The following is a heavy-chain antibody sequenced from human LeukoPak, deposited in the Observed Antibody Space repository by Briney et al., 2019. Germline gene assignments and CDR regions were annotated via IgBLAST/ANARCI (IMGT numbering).Heavy chain of an antibody. Sequence: SETLSLTCTVSGGSISSYYWNWIRQPPGKGLEWIGYIYYSGSTNYNPSLKSRVTISVDTSKSQFSLELSSVTAADTAVYYCARPNSYYVGNNAFDIWGQGTMVTVSS. CDR2: IYYSGST. J-gene: IGHJ3*02. V-gene: IGHV4-59*01. CDR3: ARPNSYYVGNNAFDI. CDR1: GGSISSYY. D-gene: IGHD4-11*01.